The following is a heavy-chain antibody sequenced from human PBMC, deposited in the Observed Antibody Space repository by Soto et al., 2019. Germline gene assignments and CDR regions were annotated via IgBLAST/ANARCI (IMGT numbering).Heavy chain of an antibody. Sequence: WGSLRLSCAASGFTFSSYSMNWVRQAPWKGLEWVSSISSSSSYIYYADSVKGRFTISRDNAKNSLYLQMNSLTDEDTAVYYCAKDRDIAAAGYNFDYWGQGTLVTVST. J-gene: IGHJ4*02. CDR2: ISSSSSYI. CDR3: AKDRDIAAAGYNFDY. D-gene: IGHD6-13*01. CDR1: GFTFSSYS. V-gene: IGHV3-21*01.